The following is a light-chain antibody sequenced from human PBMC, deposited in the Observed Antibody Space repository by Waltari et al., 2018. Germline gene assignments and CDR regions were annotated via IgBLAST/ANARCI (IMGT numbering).Light chain of an antibody. J-gene: IGKJ4*01. Sequence: IQLTQSPSSLSASVGDRVTITCRASQGISSYLAWYQQKPGKAPKLLIYAASTLQSGVPSRFSGSGSGTDFTLTINSLQPEDFATYYCQQLNSSPLTFGGGTKVEIK. CDR1: QGISSY. V-gene: IGKV1-9*01. CDR2: AAS. CDR3: QQLNSSPLT.